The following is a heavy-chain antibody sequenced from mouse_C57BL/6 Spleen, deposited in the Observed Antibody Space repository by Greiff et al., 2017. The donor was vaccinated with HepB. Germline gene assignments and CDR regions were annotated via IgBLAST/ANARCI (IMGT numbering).Heavy chain of an antibody. Sequence: EVQLQQSGPELVKPGASVKISCKASGYTFTDYYMNWVKQSHGKSLEWIGDINPNNGGTSYNQKFKGKATLTVDKSSSTAYMELRSLTSEDSAVYYCAKNYYGSSYGGDAMDYWGQGTSVTVSS. D-gene: IGHD1-1*01. CDR1: GYTFTDYY. V-gene: IGHV1-26*01. CDR3: AKNYYGSSYGGDAMDY. J-gene: IGHJ4*01. CDR2: INPNNGGT.